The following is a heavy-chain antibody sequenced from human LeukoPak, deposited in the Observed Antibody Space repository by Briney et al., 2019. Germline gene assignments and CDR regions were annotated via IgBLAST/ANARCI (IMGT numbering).Heavy chain of an antibody. Sequence: SETLSLTCAVYGGSFSGYYWSWIRQPPGKGLEWIGEINHSGSTNYNPSLKSRVTISVDTSKNQFSLKLSSVTAADTAVYYCARRSWYYGSGSYGYWGQGTLVTVSS. V-gene: IGHV4-34*01. J-gene: IGHJ4*02. D-gene: IGHD3-10*01. CDR2: INHSGST. CDR1: GGSFSGYY. CDR3: ARRSWYYGSGSYGY.